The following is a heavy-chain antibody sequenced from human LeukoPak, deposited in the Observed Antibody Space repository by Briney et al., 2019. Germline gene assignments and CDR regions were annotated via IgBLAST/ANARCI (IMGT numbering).Heavy chain of an antibody. J-gene: IGHJ4*02. CDR3: XXXGVDWGSYFDC. Sequence: PGGSLRLSCAASGFTFDNNAMHWVRQAPGKGLEWVSSITGSGLETHYADSVKGRFTISRDNFKNTLYLQMNSLRAADTAVYYXXXXGVDWGSYFDCWGQGTLVTVSS. D-gene: IGHD7-27*01. CDR1: GFTFDNNA. V-gene: IGHV3-23*01. CDR2: ITGSGLET.